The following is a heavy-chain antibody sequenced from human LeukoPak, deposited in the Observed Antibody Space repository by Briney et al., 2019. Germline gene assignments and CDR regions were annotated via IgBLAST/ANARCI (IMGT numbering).Heavy chain of an antibody. D-gene: IGHD3-22*01. Sequence: GASVKVSCKASGGTFSSYAISWVRQAPGQGLEWMGWINPNSGGTNYAQKFQGRVTMTRDTSISTAYMELSRLRSDDTAVYYCARRARTYDSSGYDFDYWGQGTLVTVSS. J-gene: IGHJ4*02. CDR2: INPNSGGT. CDR3: ARRARTYDSSGYDFDY. CDR1: GGTFSSYA. V-gene: IGHV1-2*02.